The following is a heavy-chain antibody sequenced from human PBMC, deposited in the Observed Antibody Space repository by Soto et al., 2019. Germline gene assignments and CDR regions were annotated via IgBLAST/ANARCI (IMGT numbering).Heavy chain of an antibody. Sequence: EVQLVDSGGGSVQPGGSLRLSCAACGFTFSTFSMNWVRQAPGRGLEWISYISGGGRPISYADSVKGRFTISRDNAKNSLYLQMDSLTDEDTAVYYCARDLGWAFDSWGQGTLVTVSS. D-gene: IGHD6-19*01. CDR1: GFTFSTFS. CDR2: ISGGGRPI. J-gene: IGHJ4*02. CDR3: ARDLGWAFDS. V-gene: IGHV3-48*02.